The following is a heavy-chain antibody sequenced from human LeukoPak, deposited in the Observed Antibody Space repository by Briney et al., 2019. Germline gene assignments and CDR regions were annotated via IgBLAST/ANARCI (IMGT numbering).Heavy chain of an antibody. CDR3: ARGSSITDANWFDP. D-gene: IGHD1-20*01. CDR2: ISVYNGNT. V-gene: IGHV1-18*01. Sequence: PLASVTVSCKTSGYTFTSYGINWVRQAPGQGLEWMGWISVYNGNTNYAQKLQGRVTMTADTSTRTAYMELRDLRSDDTAVYYCARGSSITDANWFDPWGQGTLVTVSS. CDR1: GYTFTSYG. J-gene: IGHJ5*02.